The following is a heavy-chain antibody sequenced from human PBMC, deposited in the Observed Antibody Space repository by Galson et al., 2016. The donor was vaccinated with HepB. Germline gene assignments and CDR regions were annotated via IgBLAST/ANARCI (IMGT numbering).Heavy chain of an antibody. J-gene: IGHJ4*02. CDR3: ARGPTPYYYDSSGPFDH. Sequence: SVKVSCKASGYTFTSYSMHWVRQAPGQRLEWMGWINVVRGDTRYSQDFQVRVTITRDTSASTAYMELSSLRSEDTAVYYCARGPTPYYYDSSGPFDHWGQGTLVTVSS. V-gene: IGHV1-3*03. CDR1: GYTFTSYS. D-gene: IGHD3-22*01. CDR2: INVVRGDT.